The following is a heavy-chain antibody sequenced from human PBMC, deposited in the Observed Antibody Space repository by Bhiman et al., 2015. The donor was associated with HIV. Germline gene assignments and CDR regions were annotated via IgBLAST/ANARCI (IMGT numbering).Heavy chain of an antibody. Sequence: QVQLVESGGGVVQPGRSLRLSCAASRFTFSTYAMHWVRQAPGKGLEWVALISYDGTYKYSADSVKGRFTISRDNSKNTLYLQMNSLRPEDTAVYYCAKGGWLQFWYPDYWGQGTLVTVSS. J-gene: IGHJ4*02. V-gene: IGHV3-30*04. D-gene: IGHD5-24*01. CDR1: RFTFSTYA. CDR2: ISYDGTYK. CDR3: AKGGWLQFWYPDY.